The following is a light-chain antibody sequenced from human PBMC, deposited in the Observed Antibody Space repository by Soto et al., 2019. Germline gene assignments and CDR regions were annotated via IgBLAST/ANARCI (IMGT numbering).Light chain of an antibody. J-gene: IGKJ1*01. CDR2: GAS. Sequence: EIVMTQSPATLSVSPGERATLSCRASQSVSSNLAWYQQKAGQAPRLLIYGASTRATGIPARISGSGSGTEFTLTISSLQSEDFALYYCQQYNNWPRTFGQGTEVEIK. V-gene: IGKV3-15*01. CDR3: QQYNNWPRT. CDR1: QSVSSN.